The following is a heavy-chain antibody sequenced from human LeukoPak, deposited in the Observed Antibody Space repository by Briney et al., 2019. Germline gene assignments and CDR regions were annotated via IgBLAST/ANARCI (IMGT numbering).Heavy chain of an antibody. V-gene: IGHV3-48*03. CDR1: GFTFSSYE. D-gene: IGHD4-17*01. Sequence: PGGSLRLSCAASGFTFSSYEMNWVCQAPGKGLEWVSYISPGGTTIYYADSVKGRFTISRDNAKNSLYLQMNNLADEDSAVYYYATASTVTTSFDYWGQGTLVTVSS. CDR3: ATASTVTTSFDY. J-gene: IGHJ4*02. CDR2: ISPGGTTI.